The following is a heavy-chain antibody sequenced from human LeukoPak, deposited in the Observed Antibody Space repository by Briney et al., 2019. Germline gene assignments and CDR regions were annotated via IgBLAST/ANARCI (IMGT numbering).Heavy chain of an antibody. Sequence: SETLSLTCAVYGGSFSGYYWSWIRQPPGKGLEWIGEVNHSGSTNYNPSLKSRVTISVDTSKNQFSLKLSSVTAADTAVYYCARMVRGVYFDYWGQGTLVTVSS. D-gene: IGHD3-10*01. CDR3: ARMVRGVYFDY. V-gene: IGHV4-34*01. J-gene: IGHJ4*02. CDR2: VNHSGST. CDR1: GGSFSGYY.